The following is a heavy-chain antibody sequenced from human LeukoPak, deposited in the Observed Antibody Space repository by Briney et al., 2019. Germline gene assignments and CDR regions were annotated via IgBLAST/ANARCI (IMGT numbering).Heavy chain of an antibody. Sequence: GGSLRLSCEASGFTFEDYAMSWVRHIPGKGLEWVSGINWNGDSPAYSDSVKGRFTISRDNAKNYLFLDMNSLRVEDTAVYYCARDDYDSSTPYFFDYWGQGTLVTVSS. D-gene: IGHD3-22*01. V-gene: IGHV3-20*04. CDR3: ARDDYDSSTPYFFDY. CDR1: GFTFEDYA. J-gene: IGHJ4*02. CDR2: INWNGDSP.